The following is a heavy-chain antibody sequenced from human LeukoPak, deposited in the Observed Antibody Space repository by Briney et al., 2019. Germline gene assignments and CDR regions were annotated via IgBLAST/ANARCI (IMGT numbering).Heavy chain of an antibody. CDR1: GFTFSSYW. D-gene: IGHD3-10*01. Sequence: GGSLRLSCAASGFTFSSYWMSWVRQAPGKGLEWVANIKQDGSEKYYVDSVKGRFTISRDNAKNSLYLQMNSLRAEDTAVYYCARGPYGSGSYYYYYGMDVWGQGTLVTVSS. CDR2: IKQDGSEK. J-gene: IGHJ6*02. V-gene: IGHV3-7*01. CDR3: ARGPYGSGSYYYYYGMDV.